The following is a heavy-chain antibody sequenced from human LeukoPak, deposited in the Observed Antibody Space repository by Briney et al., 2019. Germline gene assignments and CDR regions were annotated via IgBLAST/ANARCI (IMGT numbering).Heavy chain of an antibody. D-gene: IGHD2-2*01. Sequence: PGRSLRLSCAASGFTFSSYAMHWVRQAPGKGLEWVAVISYDGSNKYYADSVKGRFTISRDNSKNTLYLQMNSLRAEDTAVYYCARVPPYCSSTSCYFDYWGQGTLVTVSS. V-gene: IGHV3-30-3*01. CDR2: ISYDGSNK. CDR1: GFTFSSYA. CDR3: ARVPPYCSSTSCYFDY. J-gene: IGHJ4*02.